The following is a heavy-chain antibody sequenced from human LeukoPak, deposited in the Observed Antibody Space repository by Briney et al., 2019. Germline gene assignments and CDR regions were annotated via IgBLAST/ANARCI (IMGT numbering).Heavy chain of an antibody. V-gene: IGHV4-39*07. CDR2: IYYTGST. CDR3: ARVSREATLRGPFAY. D-gene: IGHD5-24*01. CDR1: GGSISSSSYY. J-gene: IGHJ4*02. Sequence: PSETLSLTCTVSGGSISSSSYYWGWIRQPPGKGLEWIGSIYYTGSTYYNPSLKSRVAISVDTSKNQLSLNLSSVTAADTATCYCARVSREATLRGPFAYWGQGTLVTVSS.